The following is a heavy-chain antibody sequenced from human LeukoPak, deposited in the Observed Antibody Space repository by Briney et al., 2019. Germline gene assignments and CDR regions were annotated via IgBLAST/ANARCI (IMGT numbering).Heavy chain of an antibody. Sequence: SETLSLTCAVYGGSFSGYYWSWIRQPPGKGVEWIGEIYHSGSTNYNTSLKGRVTISVDTSKNQFSLKLSSVTAAGTAVYYCARGPRVPLVPAAEVDPWGQGTLVTVSS. D-gene: IGHD2-2*01. V-gene: IGHV4-34*01. CDR1: GGSFSGYY. J-gene: IGHJ5*02. CDR2: IYHSGST. CDR3: ARGPRVPLVPAAEVDP.